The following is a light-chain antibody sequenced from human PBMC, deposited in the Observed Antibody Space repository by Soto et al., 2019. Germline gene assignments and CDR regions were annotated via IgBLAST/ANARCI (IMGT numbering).Light chain of an antibody. CDR2: EVT. CDR1: RLDVGGYNY. V-gene: IGLV2-14*03. CDR3: CSYVSSKTYV. J-gene: IGLJ1*01. Sequence: QSALTQPASVSGSPGQSITISCTGTRLDVGGYNYVSWYQQHPGKAPKLIIYEVTNRPSGVSDRFSGSKSDNTASLTISGLHTEDEADYYCCSYVSSKTYVFGTVSKVTVL.